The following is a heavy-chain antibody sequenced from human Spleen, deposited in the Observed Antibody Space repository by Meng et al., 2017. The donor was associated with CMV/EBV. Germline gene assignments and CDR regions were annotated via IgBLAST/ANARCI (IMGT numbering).Heavy chain of an antibody. V-gene: IGHV3-9*01. Sequence: SLKISCAASGFTFDDYAMHWVRQAPGKGLEWVSGISWNSGKIGYADSVKGRFTISRDNAKNSLYLQMNSLRAEDTAVYYCAREGRMITFGGVIVINKYYFDYWGQGTLVTVSS. J-gene: IGHJ4*02. D-gene: IGHD3-16*02. CDR1: GFTFDDYA. CDR3: AREGRMITFGGVIVINKYYFDY. CDR2: ISWNSGKI.